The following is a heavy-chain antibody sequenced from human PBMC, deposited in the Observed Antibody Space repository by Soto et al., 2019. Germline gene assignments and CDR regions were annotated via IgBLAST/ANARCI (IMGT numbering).Heavy chain of an antibody. CDR3: ARRKGIAAAGTPYWFDP. J-gene: IGHJ5*02. Sequence: GESLKISCKGSGYSFTSYWIGWVRQMPGKGLEWMGIIYPGDSDTRYSPSFQGQVTISADKSISTAYLQWSSLKASDTAMYYCARRKGIAAAGTPYWFDPWGQGTLVTVSS. D-gene: IGHD6-13*01. CDR2: IYPGDSDT. V-gene: IGHV5-51*01. CDR1: GYSFTSYW.